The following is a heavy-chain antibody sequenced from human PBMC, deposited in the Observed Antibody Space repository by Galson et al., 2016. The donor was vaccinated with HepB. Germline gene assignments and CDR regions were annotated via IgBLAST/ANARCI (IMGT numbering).Heavy chain of an antibody. V-gene: IGHV3-33*01. D-gene: IGHD3-10*01. J-gene: IGHJ4*02. CDR1: GFNVNDYG. CDR3: ARDRWYGSGSHSNSGFDY. Sequence: SLRLSCAASGFNVNDYGIHWVRQAPGQGLKWLAIMWSDGRNKYSADSVKGRFIISRDNSKNTLHLQLNSLRAEDTAVYYCARDRWYGSGSHSNSGFDYWGQGTLVTVSS. CDR2: MWSDGRNK.